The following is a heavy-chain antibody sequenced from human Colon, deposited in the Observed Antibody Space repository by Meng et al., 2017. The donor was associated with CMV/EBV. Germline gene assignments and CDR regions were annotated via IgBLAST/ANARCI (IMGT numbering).Heavy chain of an antibody. Sequence: QITLNQFGPTLLRPTQTLTLTCPFSGFSLSTNVVTVGWIRQPPGKALEWLELIYWDDDKRYSPSLKSRLTITKDTSKNQVVLTMINMDPVDTATYYCAHRFLRDSSSSLHFDSWGQGTLVTVSS. CDR2: IYWDDDK. J-gene: IGHJ4*02. CDR1: GFSLSTNVVT. CDR3: AHRFLRDSSSSLHFDS. V-gene: IGHV2-5*02. D-gene: IGHD6-6*01.